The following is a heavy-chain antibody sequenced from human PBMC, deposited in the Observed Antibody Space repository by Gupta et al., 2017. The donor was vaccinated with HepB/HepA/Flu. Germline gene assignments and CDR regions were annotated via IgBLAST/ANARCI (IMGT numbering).Heavy chain of an antibody. V-gene: IGHV3-9*01. J-gene: IGHJ3*02. CDR2: MSGNRGSI. CDR1: GFTFKDYA. Sequence: EVQLVESGGDLVQPGGSLRLSCATSGFTFKDYAMDWVRQAPGKGLEWFAGMSGNRGSIGYAEFGKARGTSSRDRDKNSLELQMKSLRDEETELYYCVKAAWKWRGAGGRDAFDMWGQGTMVTVSS. D-gene: IGHD1-1*01. CDR3: VKAAWKWRGAGGRDAFDM.